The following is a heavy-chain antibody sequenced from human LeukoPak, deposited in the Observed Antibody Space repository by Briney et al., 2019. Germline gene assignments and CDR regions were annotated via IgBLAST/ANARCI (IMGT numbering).Heavy chain of an antibody. Sequence: PSETLSLTCTVSGGSISSYYWSWIRQPPGKGLEWIGYIYYSGSTNYNPSLKSRVTISVDTSKNQFSLKLSSVTAADTAVYYCAIVITQGTAYDILTGYYRGAFDIWGQGTMVTVSS. CDR1: GGSISSYY. CDR3: AIVITQGTAYDILTGYYRGAFDI. D-gene: IGHD3-9*01. J-gene: IGHJ3*02. V-gene: IGHV4-59*01. CDR2: IYYSGST.